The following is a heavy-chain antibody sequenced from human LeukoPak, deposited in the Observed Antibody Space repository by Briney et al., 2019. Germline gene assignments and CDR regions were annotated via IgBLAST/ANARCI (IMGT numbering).Heavy chain of an antibody. CDR3: AKDKFWTNVVVVAAIAGPFDY. D-gene: IGHD2-15*01. V-gene: IGHV1-8*02. Sequence: GASVKVSCKASGYTFTGYYMHWVRQATGQGLEWMGWVNPNSGNTGYAQKFQGRVTMTMDPSISTAYMELSSLRSEDTAVYYCAKDKFWTNVVVVAAIAGPFDYWGQGTLVTVSS. CDR1: GYTFTGYY. CDR2: VNPNSGNT. J-gene: IGHJ4*02.